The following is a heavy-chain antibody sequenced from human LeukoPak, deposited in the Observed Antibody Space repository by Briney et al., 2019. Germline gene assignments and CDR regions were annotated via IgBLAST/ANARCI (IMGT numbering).Heavy chain of an antibody. Sequence: SGPTLVKPTQTLTLTCTFSGFSLGTSGMCVSWIRQPPGEALEWLARIDWDDDKYYRTSLQTRLTISKDTSKNQVVLTMTNMDPVDTATYYCARAFPTVTTFDYWGQGTLVTVSS. V-gene: IGHV2-70*11. CDR3: ARAFPTVTTFDY. CDR1: GFSLGTSGMC. CDR2: IDWDDDK. D-gene: IGHD4-17*01. J-gene: IGHJ4*02.